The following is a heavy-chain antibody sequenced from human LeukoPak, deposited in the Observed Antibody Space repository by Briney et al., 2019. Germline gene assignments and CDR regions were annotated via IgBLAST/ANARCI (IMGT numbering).Heavy chain of an antibody. J-gene: IGHJ3*02. D-gene: IGHD3-3*01. Sequence: ASVKVSCKSSDYTFTSYGINWVRQPPGQGLEWMGWISAYNANTNYAQKLQGRVTMTTDTSTSTAYMELRSLRSDDTAVYYCARDQNDFWGGYHSENAFDIWGQGTMVTVSS. CDR2: ISAYNANT. CDR3: ARDQNDFWGGYHSENAFDI. CDR1: DYTFTSYG. V-gene: IGHV1-18*01.